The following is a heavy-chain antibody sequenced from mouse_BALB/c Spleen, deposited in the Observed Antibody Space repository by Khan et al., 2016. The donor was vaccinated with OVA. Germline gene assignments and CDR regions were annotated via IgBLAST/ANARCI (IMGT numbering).Heavy chain of an antibody. CDR1: GDSITSGY. CDR2: MIYTGYT. D-gene: IGHD2-14*01. V-gene: IGHV3-8*02. CDR3: ARSTYRYAFAY. Sequence: EVQLQESGPSLVKPSQTLSLTCSVTGDSITSGYWSWIRKFPGNKLEYMGYMIYTGYTYYNPSLKSRISITRHTSKNQYYLQLNSVTTDDTATSYCARSTYRYAFAYWGQGTLVTVSA. J-gene: IGHJ3*01.